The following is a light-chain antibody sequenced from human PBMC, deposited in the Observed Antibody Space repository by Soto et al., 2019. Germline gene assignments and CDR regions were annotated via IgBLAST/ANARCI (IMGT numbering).Light chain of an antibody. CDR1: QSVLYSSNNKNY. Sequence: DIVMTQSPDSLAESLGERATINCKSSQSVLYSSNNKNYLAWYQQKPGQPPKLLIYWASTRESGVPDRFSGSGSGTDFTLTISSLQAEDVAVYYCQQYYRTPPTFGGGTKVEIK. V-gene: IGKV4-1*01. CDR3: QQYYRTPPT. CDR2: WAS. J-gene: IGKJ4*01.